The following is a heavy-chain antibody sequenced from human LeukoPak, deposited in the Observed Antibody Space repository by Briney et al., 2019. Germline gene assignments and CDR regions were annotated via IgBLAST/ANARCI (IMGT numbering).Heavy chain of an antibody. CDR1: GGFISSSSYY. CDR2: IYYSGST. CDR3: ARSYADYYFDY. J-gene: IGHJ4*02. Sequence: SETLSLTCTVSGGFISSSSYYWGWIRQPPGKGLEWIGSIYYSGSTYYNPSLKSRVTISVDTSKNQFSLKLSSVTAADTAVYYCARSYADYYFDYWGQGTLVTVSS. D-gene: IGHD2-2*01. V-gene: IGHV4-39*01.